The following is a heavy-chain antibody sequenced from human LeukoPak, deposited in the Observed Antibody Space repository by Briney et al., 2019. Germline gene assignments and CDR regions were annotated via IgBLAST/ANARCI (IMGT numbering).Heavy chain of an antibody. V-gene: IGHV1-18*01. Sequence: GASVKVSCKASGYTFTSYGISWVRQAPGQGLEWMGWISAYNGNTNYAQKLQGRVTKTTDTSTSTAYMELRSLRSDDTGVYYCARRIVATIGGWFDPWGQGTLVTVST. J-gene: IGHJ5*02. CDR1: GYTFTSYG. D-gene: IGHD5-12*01. CDR3: ARRIVATIGGWFDP. CDR2: ISAYNGNT.